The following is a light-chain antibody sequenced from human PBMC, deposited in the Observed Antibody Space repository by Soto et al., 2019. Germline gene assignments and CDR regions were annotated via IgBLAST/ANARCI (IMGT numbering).Light chain of an antibody. Sequence: EIVMTQSPGTLSLSPGEDVTLPCRASQSVPSRIAWYQQKPGQAPSLLIYGASTRATGIPARFSGSGSGTEFTLTISSLQSEDFAVYYCQQYNNWPLTFGQGTRLEIK. CDR3: QQYNNWPLT. CDR1: QSVPSR. V-gene: IGKV3-15*01. J-gene: IGKJ5*01. CDR2: GAS.